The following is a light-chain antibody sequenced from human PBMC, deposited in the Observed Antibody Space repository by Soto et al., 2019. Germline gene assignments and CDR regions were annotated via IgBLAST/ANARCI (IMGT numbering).Light chain of an antibody. CDR2: EVN. CDR1: SSDVGGYNY. CDR3: TSYTGRNTYF. Sequence: QSVLTQPASVSASPGQSITISCTGTSSDVGGYNYVSWYQQHPGKAPKLIIYEVNNRPSGVSNRFSGSKSGNTASLTISGLQPEDEADYYCTSYTGRNTYFFGSGTKLTVL. V-gene: IGLV2-14*01. J-gene: IGLJ1*01.